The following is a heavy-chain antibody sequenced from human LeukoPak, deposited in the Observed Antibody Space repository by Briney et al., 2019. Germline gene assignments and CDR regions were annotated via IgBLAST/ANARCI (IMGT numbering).Heavy chain of an antibody. V-gene: IGHV5-51*01. CDR1: GYTFTSYW. J-gene: IGHJ4*02. Sequence: GESLKISCQGSGYTFTSYWIGWVRQLPGKGLGWMGIIYPGDSDTTYSPSFQGQVTISVDKSISTAYLQWSSLKASDTGMYYCARHYSPRSGRNTFGYWGQGTRVTVSS. CDR3: ARHYSPRSGRNTFGY. CDR2: IYPGDSDT. D-gene: IGHD1/OR15-1a*01.